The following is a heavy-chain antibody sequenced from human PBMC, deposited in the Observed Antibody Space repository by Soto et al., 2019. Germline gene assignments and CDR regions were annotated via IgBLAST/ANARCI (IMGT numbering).Heavy chain of an antibody. J-gene: IGHJ4*02. CDR3: ARDDRSVSGVVTLDH. Sequence: ASVKVSCKAAGYSFKNYAVHWVRQAPGQRLEWMGFTNEGSGNTRFSQKFQGRISITRDTSASTVYLDLSSLTSEDTAIYYCARDDRSVSGVVTLDHWGPGTLVTVSS. CDR1: GYSFKNYA. CDR2: TNEGSGNT. D-gene: IGHD3-3*01. V-gene: IGHV1-3*01.